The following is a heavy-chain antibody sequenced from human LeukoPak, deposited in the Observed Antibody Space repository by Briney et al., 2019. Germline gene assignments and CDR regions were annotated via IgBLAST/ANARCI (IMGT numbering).Heavy chain of an antibody. J-gene: IGHJ3*02. D-gene: IGHD3-10*01. CDR3: AKELGDSGTDAFDI. Sequence: GGSLRLSCAASRFSFSSYGMHWVRQAPGKGLEWVSAISGSGGSTYYADSVKGRFTISRDNSKNTLYLQMNSLRAEDTAVYYCAKELGDSGTDAFDIWGQGTMVTVSS. CDR1: RFSFSSYG. V-gene: IGHV3-23*01. CDR2: ISGSGGST.